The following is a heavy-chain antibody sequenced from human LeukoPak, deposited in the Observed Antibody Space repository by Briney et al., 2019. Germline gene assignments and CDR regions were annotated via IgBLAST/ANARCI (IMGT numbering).Heavy chain of an antibody. CDR2: INRSGNT. CDR1: GESFICYY. V-gene: IGHV4-34*01. D-gene: IGHD3-10*01. Sequence: AETLSLSCAVYGESFICYYWSWIRQPPGKGVEWVGEINRSGNTNYNPSLQSQVTISVDTSKNPFPQKLSSVTAAATSVYYCARSERGVRGVTIKFYYWGQGTLVTVSS. J-gene: IGHJ4*02. CDR3: ARSERGVRGVTIKFYY.